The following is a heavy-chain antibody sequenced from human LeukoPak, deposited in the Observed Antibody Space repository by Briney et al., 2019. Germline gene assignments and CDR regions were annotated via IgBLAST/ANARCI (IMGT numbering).Heavy chain of an antibody. CDR3: ARCYDILTGYFDY. J-gene: IGHJ4*02. D-gene: IGHD3-9*01. CDR2: IIPILGIA. CDR1: GGTFSSYA. V-gene: IGHV1-69*04. Sequence: GASVKVSCTASGGTFSSYAISWVRQAPGQGLEWMGRIIPILGIANYAQKFQGRVTITADKSTSTAYMELSSLRSEDTAVYYCARCYDILTGYFDYWGQGTLVTVSS.